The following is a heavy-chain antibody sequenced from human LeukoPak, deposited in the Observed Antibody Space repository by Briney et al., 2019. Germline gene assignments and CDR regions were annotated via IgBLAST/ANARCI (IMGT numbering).Heavy chain of an antibody. CDR2: ISGSGSTT. D-gene: IGHD1-26*01. Sequence: GGSLRLSCVASGFTFTNCTMTWVRQAPGKGLEWVSSISGSGSTTYYADSAKGRFTISRDNSKNTVYLQMNSLSVENTAVYYCAKDQSRVGASDPFDSWGQGTLVTVSS. CDR1: GFTFTNCT. V-gene: IGHV3-23*01. J-gene: IGHJ5*01. CDR3: AKDQSRVGASDPFDS.